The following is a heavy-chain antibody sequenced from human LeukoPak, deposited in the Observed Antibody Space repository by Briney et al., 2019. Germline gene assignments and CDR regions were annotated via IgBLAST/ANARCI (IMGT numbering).Heavy chain of an antibody. V-gene: IGHV4-61*02. J-gene: IGHJ4*02. D-gene: IGHD6-19*01. CDR2: IYTSGST. CDR3: ARDNGKSSGWYGVDY. CDR1: GGSISSGSYY. Sequence: SETLSLTCTVSGGSISSGSYYWRWIRQPAGKGLEWIVRIYTSGSTNYNPSLKSRVTISVDTSKNQFSLKLSSVTAADTAVYYCARDNGKSSGWYGVDYWGQGTLVTVSS.